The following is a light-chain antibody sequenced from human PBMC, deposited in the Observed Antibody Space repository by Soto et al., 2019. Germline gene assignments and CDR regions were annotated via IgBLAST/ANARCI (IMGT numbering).Light chain of an antibody. Sequence: DIQMTQSPSTLSASVGDRVTITCRASQSISTWLAWYQQKPGKAPKLLIYDASSLESGVPSRFSGSGSWTEFSLTTSSLQPDDCATYYCQQYNSYWTFGQGTKVEIK. J-gene: IGKJ1*01. CDR1: QSISTW. CDR3: QQYNSYWT. CDR2: DAS. V-gene: IGKV1-5*01.